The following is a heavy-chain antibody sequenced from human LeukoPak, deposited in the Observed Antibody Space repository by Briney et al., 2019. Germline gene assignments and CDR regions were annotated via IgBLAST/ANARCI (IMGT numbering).Heavy chain of an antibody. CDR2: INPSGTT. D-gene: IGHD1-7*01. V-gene: IGHV1-46*01. CDR1: GYTFTSYC. Sequence: ASVKVSCKASGYTFTSYCLHWVRQAPGQGLDWMGLINPSGTTTYAQNFQGRVTMTRDTSASTAYMELSSLRSDDTAVYYCAKCSETGTTRWFDPWGQGTLVTVSS. J-gene: IGHJ5*02. CDR3: AKCSETGTTRWFDP.